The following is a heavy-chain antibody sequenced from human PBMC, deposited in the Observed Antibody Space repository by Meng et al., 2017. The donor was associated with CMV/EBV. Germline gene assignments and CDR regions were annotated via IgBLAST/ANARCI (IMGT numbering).Heavy chain of an antibody. CDR2: MNPNSGNT. J-gene: IGHJ6*02. Sequence: ASVKVSCKASGYTFTSYDINWVRQATGQGLEWMGWMNPNSGNTGYAQKFQGRVTMTRNTSISTAYMELSSLRSEDTAVYYRARGPVVVVPAATRYYYYGMDVWGQGTTVTVSS. D-gene: IGHD2-2*01. V-gene: IGHV1-8*01. CDR3: ARGPVVVVPAATRYYYYGMDV. CDR1: GYTFTSYD.